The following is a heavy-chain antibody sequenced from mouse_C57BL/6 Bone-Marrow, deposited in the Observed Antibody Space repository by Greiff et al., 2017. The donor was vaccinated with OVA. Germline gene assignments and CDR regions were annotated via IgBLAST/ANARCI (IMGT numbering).Heavy chain of an antibody. D-gene: IGHD1-1*01. Sequence: VQLQQPGAELVKPGASVKLSCKASGFTFTSYWMHWVKQRPGPGLEWIGMIHPNSGSTNYNEKFKSKATLNVDKSSSTAYMQLSSLTSEDSAVYYCARGQYYYGSSNWYFDVWGTGTTVTVSS. CDR2: IHPNSGST. V-gene: IGHV1-64*01. CDR1: GFTFTSYW. J-gene: IGHJ1*03. CDR3: ARGQYYYGSSNWYFDV.